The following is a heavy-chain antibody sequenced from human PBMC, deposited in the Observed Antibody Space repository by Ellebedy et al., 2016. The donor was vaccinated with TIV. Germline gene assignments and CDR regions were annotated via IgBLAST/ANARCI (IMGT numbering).Heavy chain of an antibody. CDR1: GFTFSSYS. CDR3: ARVHGSSISNYYYMDV. CDR2: ISSSSSTI. Sequence: GGSLRLXCAASGFTFSSYSMNWVRQAPGKGLEWVSYISSSSSTIYYADSVKGRFTISRDNAKNSLYLQMNSLRAEDTAVYYCARVHGSSISNYYYMDVWGKGTTVTVSS. V-gene: IGHV3-48*04. D-gene: IGHD6-6*01. J-gene: IGHJ6*03.